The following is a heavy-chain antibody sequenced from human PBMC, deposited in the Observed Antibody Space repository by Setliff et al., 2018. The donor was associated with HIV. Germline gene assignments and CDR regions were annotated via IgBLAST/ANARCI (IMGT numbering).Heavy chain of an antibody. CDR1: GYTFTSYG. CDR2: SSPNGNT. D-gene: IGHD4-4*01. Sequence: GASVKVSCKASGYTFTSYGISWVRQAPGQGLEWLGWSSPNGNTKNHHKFEGRITMTTDTPTTTAFMELRSLPSDDTAVYFCAREPPSSNPTLQYAFDLWGQGTMVTVSS. CDR3: AREPPSSNPTLQYAFDL. V-gene: IGHV1-18*01. J-gene: IGHJ3*01.